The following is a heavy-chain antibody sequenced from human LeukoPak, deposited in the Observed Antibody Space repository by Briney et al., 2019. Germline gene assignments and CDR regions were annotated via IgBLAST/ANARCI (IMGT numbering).Heavy chain of an antibody. CDR3: TRFTVVTPTDY. CDR2: IRSKAYGGTT. D-gene: IGHD4-23*01. CDR1: GFTFGDYA. Sequence: GGSLRLSCTASGFTFGDYAMSWVRQAPGKGLEWVGFIRSKAYGGTTEYAASVKGRFTISRDDSKSIAYLQMNSLKTEDTAVYYCTRFTVVTPTDYWGQGTLVIVSS. J-gene: IGHJ4*02. V-gene: IGHV3-49*04.